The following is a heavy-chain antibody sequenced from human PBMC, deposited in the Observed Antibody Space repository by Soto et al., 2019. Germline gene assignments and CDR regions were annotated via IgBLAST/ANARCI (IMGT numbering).Heavy chain of an antibody. J-gene: IGHJ5*02. CDR1: GFTFSSYA. CDR2: IIGSGGST. D-gene: IGHD3-16*01. CDR3: AKDVYGFFDH. Sequence: PXGSLRLSCSASGFTFSSYAMSWVRQAPGKGLEWVSAIIGSGGSTYYADSVKGRFTISRDNSKNTLYLQMNSLRAEDTAVYYCAKDVYGFFDHWGQGNLVTVSS. V-gene: IGHV3-23*01.